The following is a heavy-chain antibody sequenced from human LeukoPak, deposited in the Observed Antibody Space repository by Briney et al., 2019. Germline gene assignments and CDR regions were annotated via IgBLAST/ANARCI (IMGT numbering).Heavy chain of an antibody. D-gene: IGHD4-17*01. CDR2: IHTSGGT. V-gene: IGHV4-4*07. J-gene: IGHJ6*03. CDR1: GGSISSYY. Sequence: SETLSLTCTVSGGSISSYYWSWIRQPAGKGLEWIGRIHTSGGTNYNPSLKSRVTMSVDTSKNQFSLKLSSVTAADTAVYYCARGQYIYGDYRCYMDVWGKGTTVTISS. CDR3: ARGQYIYGDYRCYMDV.